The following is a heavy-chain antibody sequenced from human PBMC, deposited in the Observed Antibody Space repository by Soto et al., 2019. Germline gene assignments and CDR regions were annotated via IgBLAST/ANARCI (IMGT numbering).Heavy chain of an antibody. Sequence: PGGSLRLSCAASGFTFSGYAMSWVRQAPGKGLEWVSGISGSGGSTHYADSVKGRFTISRDNSKNTLYLQMNSLRAEDTAVYYCAKDDCANGLCSSMDYGMDVWGQGTTVTVSS. CDR2: ISGSGGST. V-gene: IGHV3-23*01. CDR3: AKDDCANGLCSSMDYGMDV. D-gene: IGHD2-8*01. J-gene: IGHJ6*02. CDR1: GFTFSGYA.